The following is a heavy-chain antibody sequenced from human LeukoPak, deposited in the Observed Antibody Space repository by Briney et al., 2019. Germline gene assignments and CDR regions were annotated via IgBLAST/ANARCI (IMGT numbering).Heavy chain of an antibody. CDR1: GFPFNTYA. J-gene: IGHJ3*01. CDR2: ISSNGDNT. V-gene: IGHV3-64D*06. Sequence: GGSLRLSCSASGFPFNTYAMHWVRQAPGKGLEYVAGISSNGDNTDFADSAKGRFTISRDNSKSTLFLQMNSLRAEDTAVYFCTRDSALLGVAFDLWGQGTVVTVSS. D-gene: IGHD2-15*01. CDR3: TRDSALLGVAFDL.